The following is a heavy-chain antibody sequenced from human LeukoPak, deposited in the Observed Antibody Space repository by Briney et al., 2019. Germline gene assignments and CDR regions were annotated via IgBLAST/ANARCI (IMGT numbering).Heavy chain of an antibody. CDR3: ARGLTATGSLFDP. V-gene: IGHV3-30-3*01. CDR2: MSYDGSNK. D-gene: IGHD3-9*01. J-gene: IGHJ5*02. Sequence: PGGSLRLPCAASGFTFSSYVMHWVRLAPGKGLEWVALMSYDGSNKYYADSVKGRFTISRDNPKNTLFLQMNSLRAEDSAVYYCARGLTATGSLFDPWGQGTLVTVPS. CDR1: GFTFSSYV.